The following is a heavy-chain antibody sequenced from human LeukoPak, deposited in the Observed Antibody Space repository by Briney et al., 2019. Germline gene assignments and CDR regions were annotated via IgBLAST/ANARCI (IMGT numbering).Heavy chain of an antibody. CDR2: IIPILGTA. CDR3: ATYCTNGVCSSDY. V-gene: IGHV1-69*11. J-gene: IGHJ4*02. D-gene: IGHD2-8*01. CDR1: GGTFSSYA. Sequence: SVKVSCKASGGTFSSYAISWVRQAPGQGLEWMGRIIPILGTANYAQKFQGRVTITTDESTSTAYMELSSLRSEDTAVYYCATYCTNGVCSSDYWGQGTLVTVSS.